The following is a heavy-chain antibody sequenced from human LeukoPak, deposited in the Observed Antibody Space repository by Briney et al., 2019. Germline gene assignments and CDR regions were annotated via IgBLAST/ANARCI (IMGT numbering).Heavy chain of an antibody. J-gene: IGHJ4*02. CDR1: GYSFTSYW. CDR3: ARPPDYYDSSGPYYFDY. CDR2: IYPGDSDT. D-gene: IGHD3-22*01. V-gene: IGHV5-51*01. Sequence: GESLKISCKGSGYSFTSYWIGWVRQMPGKGLEWMGIIYPGDSDTRYSPSFQSQVTISADKSISTAYLQWSSLKASDTAMYYCARPPDYYDSSGPYYFDYWGQGTLVTVSS.